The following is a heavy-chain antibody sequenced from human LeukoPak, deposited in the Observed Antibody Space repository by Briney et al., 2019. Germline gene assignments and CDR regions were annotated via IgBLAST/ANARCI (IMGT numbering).Heavy chain of an antibody. D-gene: IGHD2-2*01. CDR2: ISSSSSYI. CDR3: VGYCSTTGCADHGY. V-gene: IGHV3-21*04. Sequence: GGSLRLSCAASGFTFSSYSMNWVRQAPGKGLEWVSSISSSSSYIYYADSVKGRFTISRDNAKNSLYLQVNSLRVEDTAVYYCVGYCSTTGCADHGYWGQGTLVTVSS. J-gene: IGHJ4*02. CDR1: GFTFSSYS.